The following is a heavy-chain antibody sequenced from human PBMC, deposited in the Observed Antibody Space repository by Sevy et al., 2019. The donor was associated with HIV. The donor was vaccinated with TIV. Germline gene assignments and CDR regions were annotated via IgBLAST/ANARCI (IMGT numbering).Heavy chain of an antibody. J-gene: IGHJ4*02. CDR2: IYYSGST. Sequence: SETLSFTCTVSGGSISSGGYYWNWIRQHPEKGLEWIGYIYYSGSTYYNPSLKSRVTISVDTSKNHFSLQLTSVTAADTAVYYCARNFYYDSGRYFRPFDYWGQGSLVTVSS. D-gene: IGHD3-10*01. V-gene: IGHV4-31*03. CDR1: GGSISSGGYY. CDR3: ARNFYYDSGRYFRPFDY.